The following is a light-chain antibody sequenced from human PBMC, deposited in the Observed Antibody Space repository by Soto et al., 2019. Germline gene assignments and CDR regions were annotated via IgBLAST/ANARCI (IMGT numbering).Light chain of an antibody. CDR3: QKDDSAPQT. V-gene: IGKV1-27*01. CDR1: QSISHY. Sequence: DIQMTQSPSSLYASVGDRVTITCRASQSISHYLAWYQQKPGKVPKVLIYAASTLQSGVPSRFSGSGSGSGTDFTLTISSLQPDDVATYCGQKDDSAPQTFGGGTKGEI. J-gene: IGKJ4*01. CDR2: AAS.